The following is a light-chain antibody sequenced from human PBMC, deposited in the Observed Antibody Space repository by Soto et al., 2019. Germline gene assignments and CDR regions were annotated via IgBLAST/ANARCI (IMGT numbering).Light chain of an antibody. CDR3: CADAGRSTYV. CDR2: EVS. V-gene: IGLV2-23*02. J-gene: IGLJ1*01. CDR1: SSDVGSYNF. Sequence: QSALTQPASVSGSPGQSITISCTRTSSDVGSYNFVSWYQQHPGKVPKVMIYEVSKRPSGVSDRFSGSKSGITASLTISGLQAEDEADYYCCADAGRSTYVFGTGTKLTVL.